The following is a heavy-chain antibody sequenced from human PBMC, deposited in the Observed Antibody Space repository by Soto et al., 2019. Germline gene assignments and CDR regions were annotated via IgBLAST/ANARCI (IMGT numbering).Heavy chain of an antibody. CDR3: ARDRYYDSSGYYFDY. J-gene: IGHJ4*02. Sequence: QVQLQESGPGLVKPSQTLSLTCTVSGGSISSGGYYWSWIRQHPGKGLEWIGYIDYSGSTYYNPSLRSRVTISVDTSKNQFSLKLSSVTAADTAVYYGARDRYYDSSGYYFDYWGQGTLVTVSS. D-gene: IGHD3-22*01. V-gene: IGHV4-31*03. CDR2: IDYSGST. CDR1: GGSISSGGYY.